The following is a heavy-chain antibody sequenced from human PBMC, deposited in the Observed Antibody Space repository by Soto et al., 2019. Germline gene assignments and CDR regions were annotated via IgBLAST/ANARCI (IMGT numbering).Heavy chain of an antibody. V-gene: IGHV1-2*02. Sequence: QAQLVQSASEVKKPGASVTVSCRASGYTFTDFHIHWGRRAPGQGLEWLGWSDPANGGTNFPQKFQGRLALTRDTSVTTVSMSLSSLTSDDTAVYYCAIVGRHFYGPYCWFDPWGQGNLVIVSS. CDR3: AIVGRHFYGPYCWFDP. CDR2: SDPANGGT. CDR1: GYTFTDFH. D-gene: IGHD2-8*02. J-gene: IGHJ5*02.